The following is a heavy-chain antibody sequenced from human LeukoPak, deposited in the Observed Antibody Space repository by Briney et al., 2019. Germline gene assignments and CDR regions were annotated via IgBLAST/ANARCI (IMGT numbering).Heavy chain of an antibody. Sequence: GESLKIACKGSGYTFTTYWIGWWRRMPGKGLEWMGIIYPGDSDTRYSPSFQGQVTISADKSISTAYLQWSSLKASDTAMYYCARSEMATVLSQDYWGQGTLVTVSS. J-gene: IGHJ4*02. CDR3: ARSEMATVLSQDY. CDR1: GYTFTTYW. CDR2: IYPGDSDT. V-gene: IGHV5-51*01. D-gene: IGHD5-24*01.